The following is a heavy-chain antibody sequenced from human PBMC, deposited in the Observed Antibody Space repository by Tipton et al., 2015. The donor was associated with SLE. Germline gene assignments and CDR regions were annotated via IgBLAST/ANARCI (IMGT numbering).Heavy chain of an antibody. J-gene: IGHJ4*02. V-gene: IGHV4-30-4*01. CDR2: IYNSENT. D-gene: IGHD3-22*01. Sequence: TLSLTCTVSGGSISSGAYYWGWIRQPPGKGLEWIGYIYNSENTYNNPSLKSRLTISVDTSRNQFSLKLSSVTAADTAVYYCARDPSDTSGFYTYSFDLWGQGTPVTVSS. CDR3: ARDPSDTSGFYTYSFDL. CDR1: GGSISSGAYY.